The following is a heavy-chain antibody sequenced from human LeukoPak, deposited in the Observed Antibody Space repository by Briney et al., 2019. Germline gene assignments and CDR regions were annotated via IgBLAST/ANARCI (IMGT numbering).Heavy chain of an antibody. CDR3: ARRNYYDSSGYYFDY. J-gene: IGHJ4*01. D-gene: IGHD3-22*01. Sequence: GESLHISCQGSGSSFTSYWIGWVRQLPGKGLEWMGIIYPGDSDTRYSPSFQGQVTISADKSISTAYLQWSSLKASDTAMYYCARRNYYDSSGYYFDYWGHGTLVTVSS. V-gene: IGHV5-51*01. CDR1: GSSFTSYW. CDR2: IYPGDSDT.